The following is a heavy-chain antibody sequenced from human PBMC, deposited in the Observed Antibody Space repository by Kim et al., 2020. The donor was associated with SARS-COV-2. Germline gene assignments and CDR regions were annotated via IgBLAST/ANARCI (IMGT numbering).Heavy chain of an antibody. D-gene: IGHD2-2*01. CDR1: GGSISSGDYY. J-gene: IGHJ4*02. Sequence: SETLSLTCTVSGGSISSGDYYWSWIRQPPGKGLEWIGYIYYSGSTYYNPSLKSRVTISVDTSKNQFSLKLSSVTAADTAVYYCAREVGPSFVTGPDCSSTSCYFDYWGQGTLVTVSS. V-gene: IGHV4-30-4*01. CDR3: AREVGPSFVTGPDCSSTSCYFDY. CDR2: IYYSGST.